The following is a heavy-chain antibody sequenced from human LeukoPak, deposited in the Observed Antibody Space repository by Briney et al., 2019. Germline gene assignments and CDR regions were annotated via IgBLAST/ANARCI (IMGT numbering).Heavy chain of an antibody. D-gene: IGHD4-17*01. CDR1: GVSISSGGYY. V-gene: IGHV4-31*03. Sequence: PSQTLSLTCTVSGVSISSGGYYSSSIRQHPGKGLEWIGYIYYSGSTYYNPSLKSRGTISVDTSKNQFSLKLSSVTAADTAVYYCAREIYGDYGYFDYWGQGTLVTVSS. CDR2: IYYSGST. J-gene: IGHJ4*02. CDR3: AREIYGDYGYFDY.